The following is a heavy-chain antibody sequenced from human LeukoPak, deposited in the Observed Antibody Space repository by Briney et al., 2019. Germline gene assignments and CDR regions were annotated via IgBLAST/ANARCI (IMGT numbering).Heavy chain of an antibody. CDR3: AKSNGYGLVDI. D-gene: IGHD3-10*01. CDR2: IFYSGSA. J-gene: IGHJ3*02. Sequence: SETLSLTCAVYGGSFSGYYWGWIRQPPGKGLEWIGNIFYSGSAYYSPSLKSRVTISLDTSRNQFSLKLNSVTAADTAVYYCAKSNGYGLVDIWGQGTMVIVS. V-gene: IGHV4-34*12. CDR1: GGSFSGYY.